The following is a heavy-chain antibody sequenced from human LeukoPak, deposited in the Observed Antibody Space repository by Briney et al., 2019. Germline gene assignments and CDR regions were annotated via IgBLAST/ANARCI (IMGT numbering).Heavy chain of an antibody. CDR3: ARDGGYCSSTSCYRYFQH. V-gene: IGHV3-48*02. CDR2: ISSSSSTI. Sequence: GGSLRLSCAASGFTFSSYSMNWVRQAPGKGLEWVSYISSSSSTIYYADSVKGRFTISRDNAKNSLYLQMNSLRDEDTAVYYCARDGGYCSSTSCYRYFQHWGQGTLVTVSS. D-gene: IGHD2-2*01. CDR1: GFTFSSYS. J-gene: IGHJ1*01.